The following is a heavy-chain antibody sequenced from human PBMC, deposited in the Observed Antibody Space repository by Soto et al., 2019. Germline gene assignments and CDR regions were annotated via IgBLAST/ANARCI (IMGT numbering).Heavy chain of an antibody. CDR1: GFTFSSYG. V-gene: IGHV3-33*01. CDR3: ARSKDDFWSGHPGGYYYYYGMDV. J-gene: IGHJ6*02. D-gene: IGHD3-3*01. CDR2: IWYDGSNK. Sequence: PGGSLRLSCAASGFTFSSYGMHWVRQAPGKGLEWVAVIWYDGSNKYYADSVKGRFTISRDNSKNTLYLQMNSLRAEDTAVYYYARSKDDFWSGHPGGYYYYYGMDVWGQGTTVTVSS.